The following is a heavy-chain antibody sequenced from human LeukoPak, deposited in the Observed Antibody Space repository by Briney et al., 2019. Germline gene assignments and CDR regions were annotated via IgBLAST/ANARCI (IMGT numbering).Heavy chain of an antibody. V-gene: IGHV1-18*01. CDR3: ARDGRAAGDSDAFDI. D-gene: IGHD6-13*01. CDR1: GYTFTSYG. J-gene: IGHJ3*02. Sequence: ASVKVSCKAPGYTFTSYGISWVRQAPGQGLEWMGWISAYNGNTNYAQKLQGRVTMTTDTSTSTAYMELRSLRSDDTAVYYCARDGRAAGDSDAFDIWGQGTMVTVSS. CDR2: ISAYNGNT.